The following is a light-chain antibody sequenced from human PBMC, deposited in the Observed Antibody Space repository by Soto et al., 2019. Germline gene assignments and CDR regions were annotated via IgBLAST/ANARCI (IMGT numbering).Light chain of an antibody. CDR1: SRDVGGYNY. V-gene: IGLV2-14*01. Sequence: QSALTQPASVSGSPGQSITISCTGTSRDVGGYNYVSWYQQHPGKAPKLMIYEVSNRPSGVSNRFSGSKSGNTASLTISGLQAEDEADYYCSSYTSSTLYVFGTGTKVTV. CDR2: EVS. J-gene: IGLJ1*01. CDR3: SSYTSSTLYV.